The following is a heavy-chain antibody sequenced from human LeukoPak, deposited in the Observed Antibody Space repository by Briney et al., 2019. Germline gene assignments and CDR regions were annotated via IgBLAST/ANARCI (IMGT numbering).Heavy chain of an antibody. CDR1: GFTFSDYD. D-gene: IGHD1-26*01. CDR3: ARILGSDEGADF. Sequence: TGGSLRLSCAASGFTFSDYDMHWVRQATGKGLEWVSAIGTAGDTYYTGSVKGRFTISRENAKNSLYLQMNSLRAGDTAVYYCARILGSDEGADFWGQGTLVTVS. V-gene: IGHV3-13*01. CDR2: IGTAGDT. J-gene: IGHJ4*02.